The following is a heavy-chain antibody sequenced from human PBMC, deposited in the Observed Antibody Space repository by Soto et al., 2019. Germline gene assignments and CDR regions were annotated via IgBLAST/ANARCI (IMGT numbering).Heavy chain of an antibody. CDR1: GGSVNNANYF. Sequence: QVRLEESGPGLVKPSETLSLICSVSGGSVNNANYFWNWIRHHPENGLEWIGYIYYSGGTRYNPSFKTRATLSIDTSKNHFSLRLNSVTVADTAVYFCARDADYGGSRGGMDVWGRGTTVTVSS. CDR3: ARDADYGGSRGGMDV. CDR2: IYYSGGT. V-gene: IGHV4-31*03. D-gene: IGHD4-17*01. J-gene: IGHJ6*02.